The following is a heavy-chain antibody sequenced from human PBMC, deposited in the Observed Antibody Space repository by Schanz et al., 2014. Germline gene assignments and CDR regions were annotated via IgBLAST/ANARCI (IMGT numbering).Heavy chain of an antibody. D-gene: IGHD2-2*01. CDR3: ARQGIGYQHGRYYYYMDV. Sequence: QVQLQQWGAGLLKPSETLSLTCAVYGGSHSGYFWSWIRQPPGKGLEWIGYIYYSGDTNYNPSLKSRVTISVDTSKNQFSLNLISVTAADTAVYYCARQGIGYQHGRYYYYMDVWGRGTTVTVSS. CDR1: GGSHSGYF. V-gene: IGHV4-34*11. CDR2: IYYSGDT. J-gene: IGHJ6*03.